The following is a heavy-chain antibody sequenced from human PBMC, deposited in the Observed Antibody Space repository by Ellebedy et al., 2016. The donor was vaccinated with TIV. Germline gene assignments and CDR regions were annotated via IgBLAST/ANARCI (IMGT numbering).Heavy chain of an antibody. CDR1: GYSFSHYW. D-gene: IGHD3-16*01. Sequence: KVSCKVSGYSFSHYWIAWVRQTPGKGLEWMGIIYPGDSDTRYSPYFQGQVSFSADKSINTAYLQWSSLKASDTAMYLCSRHDGALGDYWGQGTLVTVSS. CDR3: SRHDGALGDY. V-gene: IGHV5-51*01. J-gene: IGHJ4*02. CDR2: IYPGDSDT.